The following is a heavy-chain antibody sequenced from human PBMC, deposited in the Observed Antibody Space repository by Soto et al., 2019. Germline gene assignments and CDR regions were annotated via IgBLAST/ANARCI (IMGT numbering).Heavy chain of an antibody. V-gene: IGHV5-51*01. CDR2: IFPGDSDV. Sequence: GESLKISCKGSGYIFTTYWIAWVRQRPGKGLEWIGIIFPGDSDVRYSPSFQGHVTISADKSISTAYLQWSSLKASDTAMYYCASGNDIVVVPAAIPYGMDVWGQGTTVTVSS. CDR1: GYIFTTYW. D-gene: IGHD2-2*01. J-gene: IGHJ6*02. CDR3: ASGNDIVVVPAAIPYGMDV.